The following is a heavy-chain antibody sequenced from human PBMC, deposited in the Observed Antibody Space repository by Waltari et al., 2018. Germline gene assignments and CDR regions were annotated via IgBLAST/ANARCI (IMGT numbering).Heavy chain of an antibody. V-gene: IGHV4-59*11. Sequence: QVQLQESGPGLVKPSETLSLTCTVSGGSISSHSWSWIRQHPGKGLEWIGYIYYSGSTNYNPSLKSRVTISVDTSKNQFSLKLSSVTAADTAVYYCARFYCSSTSCYGAYYYGMDVWGQGTTVTVSS. CDR1: GGSISSHS. D-gene: IGHD2-2*01. J-gene: IGHJ6*02. CDR3: ARFYCSSTSCYGAYYYGMDV. CDR2: IYYSGST.